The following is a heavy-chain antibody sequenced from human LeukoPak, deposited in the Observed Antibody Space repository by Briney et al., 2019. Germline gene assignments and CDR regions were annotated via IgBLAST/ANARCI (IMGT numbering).Heavy chain of an antibody. CDR1: GGTFSSRA. CDR3: ARESPIVVVPAAIEYYYYYGMDV. J-gene: IGHJ6*04. Sequence: SVKVSCKASGGTFSSRAISWVRQAPGQGLEWMGGIIPIFGTANYAQKFQGRVTITADESTSTAYMELSSLRSEDTAVYYCARESPIVVVPAAIEYYYYYGMDVWGKGTTVTVSS. D-gene: IGHD2-2*01. V-gene: IGHV1-69*13. CDR2: IIPIFGTA.